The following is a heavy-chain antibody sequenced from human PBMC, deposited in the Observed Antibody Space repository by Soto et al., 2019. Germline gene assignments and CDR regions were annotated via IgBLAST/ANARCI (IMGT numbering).Heavy chain of an antibody. CDR1: GFTFSGSA. D-gene: IGHD3-10*01. Sequence: GGSLRLSCAASGFTFSGSAMHWVRQASGKGLEWVGRIRSKANSYATAYAASVKGRFTISRDDSKNTAYLQMNSLKTEDTAVYYCTRLGDYYGSGSYFHFDYWGQGTLVTVSS. J-gene: IGHJ4*02. V-gene: IGHV3-73*01. CDR2: IRSKANSYAT. CDR3: TRLGDYYGSGSYFHFDY.